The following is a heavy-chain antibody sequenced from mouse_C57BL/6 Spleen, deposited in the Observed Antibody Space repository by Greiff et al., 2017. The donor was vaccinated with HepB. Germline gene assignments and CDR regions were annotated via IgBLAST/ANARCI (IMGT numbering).Heavy chain of an antibody. CDR2: INPNNGGT. J-gene: IGHJ3*01. V-gene: IGHV1-26*01. CDR1: GYTFTDYY. Sequence: EVQLQQSGPELVKPGASVKISCKASGYTFTDYYMNWVKQSHGKSLEWIGDINPNNGGTSYNQKFKGKATLTVDKSSSTAYMELRSLISEDSAVYYCASCYGNYQLFAYWGQGTLVTVSA. D-gene: IGHD2-1*01. CDR3: ASCYGNYQLFAY.